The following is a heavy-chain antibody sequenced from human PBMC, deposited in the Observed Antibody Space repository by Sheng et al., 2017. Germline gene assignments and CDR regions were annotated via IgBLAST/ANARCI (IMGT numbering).Heavy chain of an antibody. Sequence: QVQLVQSGAEVKKPGSSVKVSCKASGGTFSSYTISWVRQAPGQGLEWMGRIIPILGIANYAQKFQGRVTITADKSTSTAYMELSSLRSEDTAVYYCAFRRELGYCSGGSCYSDAFDIWGQGTMVTVSS. V-gene: IGHV1-69*02. CDR3: AFRRELGYCSGGSCYSDAFDI. J-gene: IGHJ3*02. D-gene: IGHD2-15*01. CDR2: IIPILGIA. CDR1: GGTFSSYT.